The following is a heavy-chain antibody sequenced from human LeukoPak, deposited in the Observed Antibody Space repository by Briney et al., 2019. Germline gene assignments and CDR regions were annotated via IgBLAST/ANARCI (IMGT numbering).Heavy chain of an antibody. CDR3: ARGEGVGQLLIDY. J-gene: IGHJ4*02. D-gene: IGHD2-2*01. CDR2: IYYSGST. CDR1: GGSISSYY. Sequence: SGTLSLTCTVSGGSISSYYWSWIRQPPGKGLEWIGCIYYSGSTNYNPSLKSRVTISVDTSKNQFSLKLSSVTAADTAVYYCARGEGVGQLLIDYWGQGTLVTASS. V-gene: IGHV4-59*08.